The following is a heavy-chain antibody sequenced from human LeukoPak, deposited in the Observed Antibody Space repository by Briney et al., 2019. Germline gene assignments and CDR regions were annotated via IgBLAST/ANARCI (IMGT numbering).Heavy chain of an antibody. D-gene: IGHD3/OR15-3a*01. CDR2: INSGGTT. J-gene: IGHJ4*02. Sequence: GGSLRLSCVASGFNVSSTYMNWVRQAPGKGLEWVSLINSGGTTYYPDSVKGRFTIARDNSKNTLFLQMNSLRAEDTAVYYCARDPSRGLYYFDHWGQGTLVTVSS. CDR1: GFNVSSTY. CDR3: ARDPSRGLYYFDH. V-gene: IGHV3-66*01.